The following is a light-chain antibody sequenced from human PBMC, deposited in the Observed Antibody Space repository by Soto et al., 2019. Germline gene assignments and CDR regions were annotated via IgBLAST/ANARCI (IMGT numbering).Light chain of an antibody. Sequence: EIVMTQSPATLSVSPGERATLSCRASQSVGSNLAWYQKSPGRAPRLLIYGASTRATDIPARFSGSGSGTEFTLTISSLQSEDFAVYYCQHYNNWPAMYTFGQGTKLEIK. CDR2: GAS. CDR1: QSVGSN. J-gene: IGKJ2*01. V-gene: IGKV3-15*01. CDR3: QHYNNWPAMYT.